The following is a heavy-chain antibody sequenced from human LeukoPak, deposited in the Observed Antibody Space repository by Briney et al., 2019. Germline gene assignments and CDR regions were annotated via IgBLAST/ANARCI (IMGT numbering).Heavy chain of an antibody. CDR1: GFTFSGYS. V-gene: IGHV3-48*01. J-gene: IGHJ4*02. Sequence: PGGSLRLSCAASGFTFSGYSMNWVRQAPGKGLEWVSYIGSNSSSIYDADSVKGRFTISRDNAKKSLYLQMNNLRAEDTAVYYCARARGYSYGYFDYWGGGTLVTVPS. CDR2: IGSNSSSI. D-gene: IGHD5-18*01. CDR3: ARARGYSYGYFDY.